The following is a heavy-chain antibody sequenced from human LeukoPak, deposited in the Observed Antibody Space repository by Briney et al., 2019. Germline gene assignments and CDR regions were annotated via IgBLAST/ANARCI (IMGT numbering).Heavy chain of an antibody. V-gene: IGHV3-48*04. J-gene: IGHJ4*02. CDR2: ISSSGSTI. CDR3: ARGSLLRYFDWLSGGGDY. Sequence: GGTLRLSCVGSGYTFTTYGMSWVRQAPGKGLEWVSYISSSGSTIYYADSVKGRFTISRDNAKNSLYLQMNSLRAEDTAVYYCARGSLLRYFDWLSGGGDYWGQGTLVTVSS. CDR1: GYTFTTYG. D-gene: IGHD3-9*01.